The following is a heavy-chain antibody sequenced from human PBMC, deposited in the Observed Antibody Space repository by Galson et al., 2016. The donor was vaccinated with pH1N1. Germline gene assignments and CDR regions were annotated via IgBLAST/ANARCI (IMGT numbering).Heavy chain of an antibody. D-gene: IGHD3-10*02. CDR2: ISWNSGSI. CDR3: VSSGGTVTTFGSG. CDR1: GFTFDDYA. Sequence: SLRLSCAASGFTFDDYAMHWVRQAPGKGLEWVSGISWNSGSIDYADSVKGRFTISRDNAKNSLYLQMNSLRAEDTAVYYCVSSGGTVTTFGSGWGQGTLVTVSS. V-gene: IGHV3-9*01. J-gene: IGHJ4*02.